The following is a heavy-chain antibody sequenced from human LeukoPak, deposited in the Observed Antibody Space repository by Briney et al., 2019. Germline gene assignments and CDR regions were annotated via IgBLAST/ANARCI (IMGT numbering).Heavy chain of an antibody. D-gene: IGHD2-15*01. CDR3: AKDHRVCSGGSCYFSYYYYMDV. CDR1: GFTFSSYG. CDR2: IRFDGSNK. J-gene: IGHJ6*03. Sequence: GGSVRLSCAASGFTFSSYGMHWVRQAPGKGLEWVAFIRFDGSNKYYADSVKGRFTISRDNSKNTLYLQMDSLRPEDTAAHYCAKDHRVCSGGSCYFSYYYYMDVWGKGTTVTVSS. V-gene: IGHV3-30*02.